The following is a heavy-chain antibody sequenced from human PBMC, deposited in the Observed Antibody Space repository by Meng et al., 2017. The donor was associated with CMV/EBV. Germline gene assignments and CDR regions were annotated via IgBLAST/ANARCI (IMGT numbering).Heavy chain of an antibody. CDR3: ARAQVVVVPAAIHHYYYGMDV. Sequence: SAKVSCKASGYTLTSYCVSWVRQTPGPGLEWMGGIIPIFGTANYAQKFQGRVTITTDESTSTAYMELSSLRSEDTAVYYCARAQVVVVPAAIHHYYYGMDVWGQGTTVTVSS. V-gene: IGHV1-69*05. CDR2: IIPIFGTA. J-gene: IGHJ6*02. D-gene: IGHD2-2*01. CDR1: GYTLTSYC.